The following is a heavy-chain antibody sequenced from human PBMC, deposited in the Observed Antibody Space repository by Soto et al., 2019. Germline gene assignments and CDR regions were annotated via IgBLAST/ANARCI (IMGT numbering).Heavy chain of an antibody. J-gene: IGHJ4*02. CDR1: GFTFSSYA. D-gene: IGHD3-9*01. CDR3: AKLAVEVLRYFDWLPTHFDY. V-gene: IGHV3-23*01. Sequence: GGSLRLSCAASGFTFSSYAMSWVRQAPGKGLEWVSAISGSGGSTYYADSVKGRFTISRDNSKNTLYLQMNSLRAEDTAVYYCAKLAVEVLRYFDWLPTHFDYWGQGTLVTVSS. CDR2: ISGSGGST.